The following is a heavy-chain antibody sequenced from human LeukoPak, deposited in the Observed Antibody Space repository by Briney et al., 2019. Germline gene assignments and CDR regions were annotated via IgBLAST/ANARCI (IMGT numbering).Heavy chain of an antibody. V-gene: IGHV3-33*01. Sequence: GGSLRLSCAASGFTFSGSGMHWVRQAPGKGLEWVALIWYDGSNKYYADSVKGRFTISRDNSKNTLYLQMNSLRAEDTAVYYCARRTGYNFDYWGQGTLVTVSS. J-gene: IGHJ4*02. D-gene: IGHD2-8*02. CDR2: IWYDGSNK. CDR1: GFTFSGSG. CDR3: ARRTGYNFDY.